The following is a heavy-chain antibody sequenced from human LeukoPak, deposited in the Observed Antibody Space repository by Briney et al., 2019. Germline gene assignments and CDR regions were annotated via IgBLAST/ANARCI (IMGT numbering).Heavy chain of an antibody. J-gene: IGHJ4*02. CDR2: INPNSGGT. CDR3: ARGPYYYDSSGPLDY. V-gene: IGHV1-2*04. D-gene: IGHD3-22*01. Sequence: ASVKVSCKASGYTFTGYYMHWVRQAPGQGLEWMGWINPNSGGTNYAQKFQGWVTMTRDTSISTAYMELSRLRSDDTAVYYCARGPYYYDSSGPLDYWGQGTLVTVSS. CDR1: GYTFTGYY.